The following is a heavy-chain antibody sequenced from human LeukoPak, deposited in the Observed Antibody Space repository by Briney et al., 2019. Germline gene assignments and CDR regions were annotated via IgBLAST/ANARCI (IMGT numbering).Heavy chain of an antibody. CDR1: GLTLSNYW. CDR3: ARDSRGYPY. V-gene: IGHV3-7*05. CDR2: INQDGSEK. J-gene: IGHJ4*02. Sequence: GGSLRLSCAASGLTLSNYWMTWVRQAPGKGLEWVANINQDGSEKNYVDSVKGRFTISRDNAKNSLYLEMNNLRAEDMGVYYCARDSRGYPYWGQGTLVTVSS. D-gene: IGHD3-22*01.